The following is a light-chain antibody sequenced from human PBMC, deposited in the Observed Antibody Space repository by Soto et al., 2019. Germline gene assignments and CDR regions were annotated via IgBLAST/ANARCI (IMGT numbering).Light chain of an antibody. Sequence: EVVLTQSPGTLSLSPWERATLSCRASQSVGSSYLAWYQQKPGQAPRVLIYGTSSRATGIPDRFSGSGSGTDFTLTISRLEPEDFAVYYCQQYSSSRTFGQGTKVDIK. V-gene: IGKV3-20*01. CDR3: QQYSSSRT. CDR1: QSVGSSY. CDR2: GTS. J-gene: IGKJ1*01.